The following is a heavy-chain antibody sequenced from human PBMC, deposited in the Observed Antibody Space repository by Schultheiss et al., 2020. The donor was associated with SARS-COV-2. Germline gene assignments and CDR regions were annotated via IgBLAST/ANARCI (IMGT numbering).Heavy chain of an antibody. CDR1: GFPSSTYG. J-gene: IGHJ3*02. CDR3: ARVGRIAVSDAFDT. CDR2: ISYDGTDK. V-gene: IGHV3-30*03. Sequence: GGSLRLSCAASGFPSSTYGMHWVRQAPGKGLEWVALISYDGTDKYYTDSVKGLFTISRDNSKNTLYLQMSSLRNEDTAVYYCARVGRIAVSDAFDTWGQGTMVTVSS. D-gene: IGHD6-19*01.